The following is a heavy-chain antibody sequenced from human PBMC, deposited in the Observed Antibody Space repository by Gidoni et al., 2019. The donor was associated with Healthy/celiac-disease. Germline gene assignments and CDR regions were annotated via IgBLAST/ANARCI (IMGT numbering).Heavy chain of an antibody. D-gene: IGHD6-6*01. CDR2: INHSGST. CDR1: GGSFSGYY. CDR3: ARGKGPSIAARPHDY. Sequence: QVQLQQWGAGLLKPSATLSLTCAVYGGSFSGYYWSWIRQPPGKGLEWIGEINHSGSTNYNPSLKSRVTISVDTSKNQFSLKLSSVTAADTAVYYCARGKGPSIAARPHDYWGQGTLVTVSS. J-gene: IGHJ4*02. V-gene: IGHV4-34*01.